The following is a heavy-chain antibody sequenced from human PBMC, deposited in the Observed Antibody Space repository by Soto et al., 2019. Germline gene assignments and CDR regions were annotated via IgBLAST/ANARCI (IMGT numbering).Heavy chain of an antibody. CDR2: LWYDGRRT. V-gene: IGHV3-33*01. D-gene: IGHD3-16*01. CDR1: GFSFSTYG. J-gene: IGHJ4*02. Sequence: QVQLVESGGGVVQPGRSLRLSCAASGFSFSTYGMHWVRQAPGKGLEWVTVLWYDGRRTYYADSVKGRFTISRDTSQNMLYLQMNSLRDEDTAVYYCARGRPAAVSTLPFLDSWGQGTLVTVSS. CDR3: ARGRPAAVSTLPFLDS.